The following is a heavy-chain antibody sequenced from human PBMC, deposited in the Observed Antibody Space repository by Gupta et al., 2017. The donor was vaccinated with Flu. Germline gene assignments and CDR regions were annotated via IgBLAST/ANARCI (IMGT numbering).Heavy chain of an antibody. V-gene: IGHV3-7*01. CDR2: LKQDGSDQ. J-gene: IGHJ5*02. D-gene: IGHD4-4*01. CDR3: ARGSHDSKYRCFET. Sequence: RHIPGKGLEGVATLKQDGSDQDYVDSVKGRFTISRDSAKNSLYLQMNGLRVEDTAVYYCARGSHDSKYRCFETWGQGTRVTVSS.